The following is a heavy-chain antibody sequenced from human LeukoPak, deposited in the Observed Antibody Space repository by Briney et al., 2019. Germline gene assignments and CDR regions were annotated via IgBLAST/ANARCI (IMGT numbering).Heavy chain of an antibody. CDR3: ATSTVMNESCFDY. CDR2: IYHSGST. CDR1: GGSIDSRGYY. D-gene: IGHD4-17*01. J-gene: IGHJ4*02. V-gene: IGHV4-39*07. Sequence: PSETLSLTCTVPGGSIDSRGYYWDWIRQAPGKGLEWIGTIYHSGSTEYNPSLKSRITISVDKSKNQFSLNLRSVTAADTAVYYCATSTVMNESCFDYWAQGTLVTVSS.